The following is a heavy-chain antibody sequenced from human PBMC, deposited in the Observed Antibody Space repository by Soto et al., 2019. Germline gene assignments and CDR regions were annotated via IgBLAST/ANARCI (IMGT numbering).Heavy chain of an antibody. Sequence: XSVKASSKASGYTFTGYYMHSVRQAPGQGLEWMAWINAGTGNTKHSQKFQGRVTISRDTSASTAYMELRSLRSEDTAVYYCARPGYDAGLDFWGQGTLVTVSS. CDR2: INAGTGNT. V-gene: IGHV1-3*01. CDR1: GYTFTGYY. J-gene: IGHJ4*02. CDR3: ARPGYDAGLDF. D-gene: IGHD5-12*01.